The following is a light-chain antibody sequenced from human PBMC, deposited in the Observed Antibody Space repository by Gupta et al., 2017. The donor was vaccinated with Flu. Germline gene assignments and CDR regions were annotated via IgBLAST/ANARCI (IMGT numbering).Light chain of an antibody. Sequence: SGDALPKQYAYWYQQKPGQAPVLVIYKDSERPSGIPERFSGSSSGTTGTLTISGVQAEDEADYYCQSADSSGTWVFGGGTKLTVL. V-gene: IGLV3-25*03. CDR1: ALPKQY. J-gene: IGLJ3*02. CDR2: KDS. CDR3: QSADSSGTWV.